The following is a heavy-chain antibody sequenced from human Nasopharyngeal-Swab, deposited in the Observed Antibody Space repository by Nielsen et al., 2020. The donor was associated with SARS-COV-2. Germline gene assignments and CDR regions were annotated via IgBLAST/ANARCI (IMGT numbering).Heavy chain of an antibody. Sequence: GESLKISCAASGFTFSSYGMHWVRQAPGKGLESVAVISQDERNKYYTDSVKGRFTIPRDNSKNTLYLQMNSLRPEDTAVYYCHVREGDSWGQGTLVTVSS. J-gene: IGHJ4*02. CDR2: ISQDERNK. CDR1: GFTFSSYG. V-gene: IGHV3-30*03. CDR3: HVREGDS.